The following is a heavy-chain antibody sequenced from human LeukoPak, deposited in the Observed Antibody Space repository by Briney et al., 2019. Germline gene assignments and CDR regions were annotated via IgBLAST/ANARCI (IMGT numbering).Heavy chain of an antibody. V-gene: IGHV3-7*03. Sequence: PGGSLRLSCAASGFTFSGHWMSWVRQAPGKGLEWVANINQGGSDKYYVDSVKGRFTISRDNAKNSLYLQMNSLRAEDTAVYYCARGKRKSSSWLYNWLDPWGQGTLVTVSS. CDR1: GFTFSGHW. D-gene: IGHD6-13*01. J-gene: IGHJ5*02. CDR2: INQGGSDK. CDR3: ARGKRKSSSWLYNWLDP.